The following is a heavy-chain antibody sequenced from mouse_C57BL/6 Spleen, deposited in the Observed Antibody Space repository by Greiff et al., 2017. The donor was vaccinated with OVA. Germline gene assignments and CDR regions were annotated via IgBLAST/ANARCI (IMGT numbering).Heavy chain of an antibody. CDR3: AKGNYAYYYAMDY. CDR2: IHPNSGST. CDR1: GYTFTSYW. Sequence: QVQLQQSGAELVKPGASVKLSCKASGYTFTSYWMHWVKQRPGQGLEWIGMIHPNSGSTNYNEKFKSKATLTVDKSSSTAYMQLSSLTSEDSAVYYCAKGNYAYYYAMDYWGQGTSVTVSS. D-gene: IGHD2-1*01. J-gene: IGHJ4*01. V-gene: IGHV1-64*01.